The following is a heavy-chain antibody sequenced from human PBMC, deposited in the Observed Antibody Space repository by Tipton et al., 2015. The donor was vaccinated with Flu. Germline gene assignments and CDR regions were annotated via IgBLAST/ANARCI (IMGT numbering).Heavy chain of an antibody. D-gene: IGHD1-14*01. CDR1: GGSINSYY. Sequence: LRLSCSVSGGSINSYYWSWIRQPAGKGLEWIGRIYIGGRTNYNPSLKSRVTMSVDLFKNQVSLRVTSLTAADTAVFYCARALTTLDYWGQGTLVTVSS. CDR3: ARALTTLDY. J-gene: IGHJ4*02. V-gene: IGHV4-4*07. CDR2: IYIGGRT.